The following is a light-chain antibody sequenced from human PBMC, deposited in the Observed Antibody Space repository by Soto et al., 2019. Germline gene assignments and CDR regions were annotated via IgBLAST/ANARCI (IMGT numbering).Light chain of an antibody. Sequence: EIVLTQSPGTLSLSPGERATLSCRASQSVGSSLSWYQQKPGQAPRLLIYDASSRATGIPDRFSGGGSGTDFTLTISRLEPEDFAVYYCQQFSSYPLTFGGGTKVDNK. CDR3: QQFSSYPLT. CDR2: DAS. V-gene: IGKV3-20*01. J-gene: IGKJ4*01. CDR1: QSVGSS.